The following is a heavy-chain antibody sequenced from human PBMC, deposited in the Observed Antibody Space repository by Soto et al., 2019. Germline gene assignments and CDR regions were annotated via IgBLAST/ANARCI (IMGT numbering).Heavy chain of an antibody. CDR1: GFTFSSYA. D-gene: IGHD3-22*01. J-gene: IGHJ4*02. Sequence: GGSLRLSCAASGFTFSSYAMSWVRQAPGKGLEWVSAISGSGGSTYYADSVKGRFTISRDNSKNTLYLQMNSLRAEDTAVYYCATQNWGSGYYNFDYWGQGTLVTVSS. V-gene: IGHV3-23*01. CDR2: ISGSGGST. CDR3: ATQNWGSGYYNFDY.